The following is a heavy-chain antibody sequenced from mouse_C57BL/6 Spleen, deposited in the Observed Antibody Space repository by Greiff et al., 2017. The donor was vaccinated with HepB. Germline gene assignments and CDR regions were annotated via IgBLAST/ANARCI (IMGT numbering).Heavy chain of an antibody. CDR3: ARGGYYSNYFDY. J-gene: IGHJ2*01. V-gene: IGHV1-26*01. CDR1: GYTFTDYY. Sequence: EVQLQQSGPELVKPGASVKISCKASGYTFTDYYMNWVKQSHGKSLEWIGDINPNNGGTSYNQKFKGKATLTVDKSSSPAYMELRSLTSEDSAVYYCARGGYYSNYFDYWGKGTTLTVSS. CDR2: INPNNGGT. D-gene: IGHD2-5*01.